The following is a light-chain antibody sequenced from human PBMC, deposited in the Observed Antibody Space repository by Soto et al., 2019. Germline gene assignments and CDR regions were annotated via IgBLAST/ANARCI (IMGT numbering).Light chain of an antibody. CDR2: DVT. CDR3: CSYAGSYSYV. Sequence: QSALAQPRSVSGSPGQSVTISCTGTTNNVGNYNYVSWYQQHPSKAPKLMISDVTERPSGVPDRFSASKSGITASLTISGLQAADEADYYCCSYAGSYSYVFGTGTKLTVL. J-gene: IGLJ1*01. V-gene: IGLV2-11*01. CDR1: TNNVGNYNY.